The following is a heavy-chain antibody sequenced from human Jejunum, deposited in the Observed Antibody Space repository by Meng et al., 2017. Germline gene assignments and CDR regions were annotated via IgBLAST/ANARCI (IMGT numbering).Heavy chain of an antibody. D-gene: IGHD4-17*01. CDR3: AKDSHGYGDGGH. CDR1: EYTFTPSY. Sequence: QEQLGHSGAEVKKPVASVKVSCKASEYTFTPSYMHWVRQAPGQGLEWMGVINAGSGDTGYAQKVQGRLTMTRDTSTSTLYMELSSLRSEDTAVYYCAKDSHGYGDGGHWGQGTLVTVSS. J-gene: IGHJ4*02. V-gene: IGHV1-46*01. CDR2: INAGSGDT.